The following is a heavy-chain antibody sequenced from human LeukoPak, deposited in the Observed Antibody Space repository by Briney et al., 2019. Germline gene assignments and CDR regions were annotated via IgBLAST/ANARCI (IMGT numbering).Heavy chain of an antibody. CDR2: ISAYNGNT. Sequence: ASVKVSCKASGYTFTSYGISWVRQAPGQGLEWMGWISAYNGNTNYAQKLQGRVTMITDTSTSTAYMELRSLRSDDTAVYYWARRYGSWVYFDYWGQGTLVTVSS. D-gene: IGHD1-1*01. J-gene: IGHJ4*02. CDR3: ARRYGSWVYFDY. CDR1: GYTFTSYG. V-gene: IGHV1-18*04.